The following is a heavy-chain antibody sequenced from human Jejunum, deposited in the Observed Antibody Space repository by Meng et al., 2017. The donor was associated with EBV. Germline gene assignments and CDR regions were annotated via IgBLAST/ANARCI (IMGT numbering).Heavy chain of an antibody. CDR1: RGSFSGYY. V-gene: IGHV4-34*02. J-gene: IGHJ4*02. CDR2: INHSGST. D-gene: IGHD3-16*02. Sequence: QVRLEQWGGGLLKPSETLSLPCAVYRGSFSGYYWSWIRQHPGKGLEWIGEINHSGSTNYNPSLRSRVTISVETSKNQFSLRLNSVTAADTAVYYCARVAFSYTTRSLDSWGQGTLVTVSS. CDR3: ARVAFSYTTRSLDS.